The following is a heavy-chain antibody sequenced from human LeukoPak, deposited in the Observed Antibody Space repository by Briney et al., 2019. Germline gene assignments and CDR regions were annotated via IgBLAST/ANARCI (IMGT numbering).Heavy chain of an antibody. CDR3: ARAYCTNGVCYTPSFDY. CDR1: GGSISSGGYY. D-gene: IGHD2-8*01. CDR2: IYHSGST. J-gene: IGHJ4*02. V-gene: IGHV4-30-2*01. Sequence: PSQTLSLTCTVSGGSISSGGYYWSWIRQPPGKGLEWIGYIYHSGSTYYNPSLKSRVTISVDRSKNQFSLELSSVTAADTAVYYCARAYCTNGVCYTPSFDYWGQGTLVTVSS.